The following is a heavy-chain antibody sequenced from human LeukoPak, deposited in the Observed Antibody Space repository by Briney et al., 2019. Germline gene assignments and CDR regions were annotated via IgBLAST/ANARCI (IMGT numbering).Heavy chain of an antibody. CDR2: IYSGGNT. Sequence: GGSLRLSCAVSGFTVSSNCMTWVRQAPGEGLEWVSVIYSGGNTYYADSVKGRFTISRDNFKNTLYLQMNNLRAEDSAVYFCARRGYGDYAPFDYWGQGTLVTVSS. CDR3: ARRGYGDYAPFDY. V-gene: IGHV3-66*04. J-gene: IGHJ4*02. D-gene: IGHD4-17*01. CDR1: GFTVSSNC.